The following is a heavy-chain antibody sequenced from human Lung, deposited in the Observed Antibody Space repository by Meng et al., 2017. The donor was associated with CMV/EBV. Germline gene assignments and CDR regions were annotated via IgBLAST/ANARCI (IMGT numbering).Heavy chain of an antibody. D-gene: IGHD3-10*01. CDR3: ARGPGGSGSYYIY. V-gene: IGHV1-69*10. J-gene: IGHJ4*02. Sequence: SVXVSCKISGDGFSSYSVTWVRLAPGQGLEWMGVIIPIIGVTNYAQKFQGRVAITADKSRNTAYMELSSLRSDDTAFYYCARGPGGSGSYYIYWGQGPLVTVSS. CDR1: GDGFSSYS. CDR2: IIPIIGVT.